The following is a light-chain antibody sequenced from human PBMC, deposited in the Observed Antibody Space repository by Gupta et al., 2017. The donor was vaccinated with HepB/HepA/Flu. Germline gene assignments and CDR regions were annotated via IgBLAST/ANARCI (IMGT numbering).Light chain of an antibody. CDR1: QSVLYSSNNKNY. J-gene: IGKJ5*01. Sequence: DIVMTQSPDSLAVSLGERATINCKSSQSVLYSSNNKNYLAWYHQKPGQPPKLLIYWASTRESGVPDRFSGSGSGTDFTLTISSLQAEDVAVYYCQQYYSTPITFGQGTRLESK. V-gene: IGKV4-1*01. CDR2: WAS. CDR3: QQYYSTPIT.